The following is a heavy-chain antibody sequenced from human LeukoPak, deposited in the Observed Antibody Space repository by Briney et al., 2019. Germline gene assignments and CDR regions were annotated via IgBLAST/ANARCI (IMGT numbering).Heavy chain of an antibody. CDR3: ARDEAIFGAGYYYGMDV. J-gene: IGHJ6*02. CDR2: INYSGST. Sequence: PSETLSLTCIVAGGSISSGGHYWSWSRQHPGKGLEWIGYINYSGSTYYNPSLKSRVTISVDTSQNQFSLKLSSVTAADTAVYYCARDEAIFGAGYYYGMDVWGQGTTVTVSS. V-gene: IGHV4-31*03. D-gene: IGHD3-3*01. CDR1: GGSISSGGHY.